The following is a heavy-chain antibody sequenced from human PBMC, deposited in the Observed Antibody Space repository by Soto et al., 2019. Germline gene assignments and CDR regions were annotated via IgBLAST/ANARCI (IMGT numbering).Heavy chain of an antibody. Sequence: EVQLVESGGGLVKPGGSLRLSCAASGFTFSSYSMNWVRQAPGKGLEWVSSISSSSSYIYYADSVKGRFTISRDNAKNSLYLQMNSLRAEDTAVYYCARGSSGCWFDPWGQGTLVTVSS. CDR2: ISSSSSYI. CDR3: ARGSSGCWFDP. D-gene: IGHD6-19*01. J-gene: IGHJ5*02. CDR1: GFTFSSYS. V-gene: IGHV3-21*01.